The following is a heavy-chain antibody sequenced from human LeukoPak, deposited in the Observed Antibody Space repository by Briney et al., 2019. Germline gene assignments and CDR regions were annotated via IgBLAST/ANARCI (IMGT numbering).Heavy chain of an antibody. J-gene: IGHJ4*02. CDR1: GFTVSSNY. V-gene: IGHV3-66*01. D-gene: IGHD5-12*01. CDR3: AKVRLPNRGYSGYEGGFDY. CDR2: IYSGGST. Sequence: GGSLRLSCAASGFTVSSNYMGWVRQAPGKGLEWVSVIYSGGSTYYADSVKGRFTISRDNSKNTLYLQMNSLRAEDTAVYYCAKVRLPNRGYSGYEGGFDYWGQGTLVTVSS.